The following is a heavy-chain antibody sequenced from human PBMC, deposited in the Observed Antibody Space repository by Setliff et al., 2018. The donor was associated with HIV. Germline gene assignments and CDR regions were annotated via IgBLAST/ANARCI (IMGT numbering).Heavy chain of an antibody. Sequence: GGSLRLSCAASGFSFKSAWMSWVRQAPGKGLEWVANIKQDGSQKFYVDSVKGRFTISRDNAKNSVYLQMNSLRVEDTAVYYCARWPREVAEMGGAFDSWGQGTMVTVSS. V-gene: IGHV3-7*03. D-gene: IGHD3-16*01. CDR2: IKQDGSQK. CDR1: GFSFKSAW. CDR3: ARWPREVAEMGGAFDS. J-gene: IGHJ3*02.